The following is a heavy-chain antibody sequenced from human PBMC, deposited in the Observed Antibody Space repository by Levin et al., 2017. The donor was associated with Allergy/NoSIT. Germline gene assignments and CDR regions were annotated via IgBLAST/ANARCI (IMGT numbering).Heavy chain of an antibody. CDR2: TSYDGSNK. Sequence: PGGSLRLSCAVSGFTFSSYAMHWVRQAPGKGLEWVAVTSYDGSNKYYADSVKGRFTISRDNSKNTLYLQMNSLRAEDTAVYYCARPPEWELLGAFDYWGQGTLVTVSS. V-gene: IGHV3-30*04. J-gene: IGHJ4*02. CDR1: GFTFSSYA. CDR3: ARPPEWELLGAFDY. D-gene: IGHD1-26*01.